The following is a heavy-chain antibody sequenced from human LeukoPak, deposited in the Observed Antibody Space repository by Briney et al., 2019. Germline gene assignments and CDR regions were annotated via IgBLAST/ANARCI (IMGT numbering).Heavy chain of an antibody. J-gene: IGHJ4*02. V-gene: IGHV4-59*01. CDR2: IYYSGST. Sequence: SETLSLTCTVSGGSISSYYWNWIRQPPGKGLEWIGYIYYSGSTNYNPSLKSRVTISVDTSKNQFSLKLSSVTAADTAVYYCARGYCSGGSCYPYYFDYWGQGTLVTVSS. CDR1: GGSISSYY. D-gene: IGHD2-15*01. CDR3: ARGYCSGGSCYPYYFDY.